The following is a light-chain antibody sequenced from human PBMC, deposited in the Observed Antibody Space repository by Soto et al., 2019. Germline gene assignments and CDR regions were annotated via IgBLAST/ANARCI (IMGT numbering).Light chain of an antibody. CDR2: DAS. V-gene: IGKV3-11*01. Sequence: ELVLTQSPATLALSPGERATLSCRANQSVSSYLAWYQQKPGQAPRLLISDASNRAPGIPVRFSGSGFGTDFTLTISSLEAEDSAVYYCQQRSNWPSITFGQGTRLEIK. J-gene: IGKJ5*01. CDR1: QSVSSY. CDR3: QQRSNWPSIT.